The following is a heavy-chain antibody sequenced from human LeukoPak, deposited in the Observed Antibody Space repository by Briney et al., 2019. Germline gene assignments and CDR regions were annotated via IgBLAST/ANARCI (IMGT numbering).Heavy chain of an antibody. CDR3: AKGNEEWSVDLIFDY. V-gene: IGHV3-23*01. Sequence: GSLILSCAASGFTFSSYAMSWVRQAPGKGLEWVSAISGSGGSTYYADSVKGRYTICRDNSKNTLYLQMNSLRGEDTAVYYCAKGNEEWSVDLIFDYWGQGTRDTVSS. J-gene: IGHJ4*02. CDR2: ISGSGGST. D-gene: IGHD3-3*01. CDR1: GFTFSSYA.